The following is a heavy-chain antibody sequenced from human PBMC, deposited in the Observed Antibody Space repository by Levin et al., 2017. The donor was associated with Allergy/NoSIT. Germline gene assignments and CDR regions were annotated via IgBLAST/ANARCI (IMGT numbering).Heavy chain of an antibody. CDR2: IRNKAHGGTT. Sequence: GGSLRLSCTGSGFTFGDYAMSWVRQAPGKGLEWLGFIRNKAHGGTTEYAASVKGRLTISRDDSKSIAYLQMNSLKTEDTAVYFCARGGPPNYDYNWGSYRDGYFDYWGQGTLVTGSS. CDR3: ARGGPPNYDYNWGSYRDGYFDY. V-gene: IGHV3-49*04. J-gene: IGHJ4*02. D-gene: IGHD3-16*02. CDR1: GFTFGDYA.